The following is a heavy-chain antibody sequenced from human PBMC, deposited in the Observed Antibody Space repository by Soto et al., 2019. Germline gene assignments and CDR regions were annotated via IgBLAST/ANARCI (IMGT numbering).Heavy chain of an antibody. CDR2: IYWDDDK. V-gene: IGHV2-5*02. CDR1: GLALSTSGVG. D-gene: IGHD6-6*01. J-gene: IGHJ4*02. CDR3: AYRRSSSDFDY. Sequence: QITLKESGPTLVKPTQTLTLTCTFSGLALSTSGVGVAWIRQPPGKALEWLALIYWDDDKRYSPSLKSKLTITKGATKNQVVLTVSNMDPVDTATYYCAYRRSSSDFDYWGQGTLVTVSS.